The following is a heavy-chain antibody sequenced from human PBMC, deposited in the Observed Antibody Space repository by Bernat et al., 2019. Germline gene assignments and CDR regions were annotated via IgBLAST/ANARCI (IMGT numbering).Heavy chain of an antibody. CDR3: ASPSAEGLRWGLE. CDR2: IYPGDSET. J-gene: IGHJ4*02. V-gene: IGHV5-51*01. Sequence: EVQLVQSGAEVKKPGESLKISCKGSGYSFTSYWIGWVRQMPGKGLEWTGIIYPGDSETRYSPSFQSQVTISADKTISTAYLQWSSLKASDTAMDYCASPSAEGLRWGLEWGQGTLVTVSS. D-gene: IGHD5-12*01. CDR1: GYSFTSYW.